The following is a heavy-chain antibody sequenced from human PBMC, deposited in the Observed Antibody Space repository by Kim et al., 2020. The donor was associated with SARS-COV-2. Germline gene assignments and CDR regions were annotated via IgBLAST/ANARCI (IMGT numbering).Heavy chain of an antibody. CDR1: GYTFTSYG. CDR3: ARQEVVYYDSSGQNDF. CDR2: VSPYNGNT. D-gene: IGHD3-22*01. V-gene: IGHV1-18*04. Sequence: ASVKVSCKASGYTFTSYGISWVRQAPGQGLEWMGWVSPYNGNTNYAQKLQGRVTMTTDTSTSTAYMELRSLRSDDTAVYYCARQEVVYYDSSGQNDFWGQGTLVTVSS. J-gene: IGHJ1*01.